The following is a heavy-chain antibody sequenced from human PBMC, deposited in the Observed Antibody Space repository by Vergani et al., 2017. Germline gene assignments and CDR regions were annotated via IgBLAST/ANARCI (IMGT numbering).Heavy chain of an antibody. Sequence: EVQLVESGGGLVQPGGSLRLSCAASGFTFSSYWMSWVRQAPGKVLEWVANIKQDGSKKYYVDSVKGRFTISRDNAKNSLYLQMNSLRAEDTAVYYCASVGVVPAAWYYFDYWGQGTLVTVSS. J-gene: IGHJ4*02. V-gene: IGHV3-7*01. CDR3: ASVGVVPAAWYYFDY. D-gene: IGHD2-2*01. CDR2: IKQDGSKK. CDR1: GFTFSSYW.